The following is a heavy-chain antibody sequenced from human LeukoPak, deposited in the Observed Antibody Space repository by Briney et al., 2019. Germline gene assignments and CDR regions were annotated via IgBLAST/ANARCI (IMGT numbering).Heavy chain of an antibody. V-gene: IGHV1-18*01. CDR2: ISAYNGNT. CDR1: GYTFTSYG. Sequence: ASVKVSCKASGYTFTSYGISWVRQAPGQGLEWMGWISAYNGNTNYAQKLQGRATMTTDTSTSTAYMELRSLRSDDTAVYYCARLRQEGYDFWTGYYYYYYMDVWGKGTTVTVSS. CDR3: ARLRQEGYDFWTGYYYYYYMDV. D-gene: IGHD3-3*01. J-gene: IGHJ6*03.